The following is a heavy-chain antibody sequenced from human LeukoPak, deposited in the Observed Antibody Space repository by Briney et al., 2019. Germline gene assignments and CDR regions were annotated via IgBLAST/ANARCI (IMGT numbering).Heavy chain of an antibody. CDR1: GGSFSGYY. D-gene: IGHD3-22*01. J-gene: IGHJ4*02. Sequence: SETLSLTCAVYGGSFSGYYRSWIRQPPGKGLEWIGEINHSGSTNYNPSLKSRVTLSVDTSKNQFSLKLSSVTAADTAVYYCARGPYYYDSSGYLNYWGQGTLVTVSS. V-gene: IGHV4-34*01. CDR3: ARGPYYYDSSGYLNY. CDR2: INHSGST.